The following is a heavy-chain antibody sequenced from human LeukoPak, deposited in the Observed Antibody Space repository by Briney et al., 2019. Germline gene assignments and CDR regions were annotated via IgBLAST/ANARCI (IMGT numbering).Heavy chain of an antibody. CDR2: INSDGGST. V-gene: IGHV3-74*01. Sequence: GGSLRLSCAASGFTFSSFWMYWVRQAPGKGLVWVSRINSDGGSTTYADSVKGRFTISRDNAKNTVYLQMNSLRAKDTAVYYCARRRERGASDAFAFWGQGTMVTVSS. CDR3: ARRRERGASDAFAF. D-gene: IGHD3-16*01. CDR1: GFTFSSFW. J-gene: IGHJ3*01.